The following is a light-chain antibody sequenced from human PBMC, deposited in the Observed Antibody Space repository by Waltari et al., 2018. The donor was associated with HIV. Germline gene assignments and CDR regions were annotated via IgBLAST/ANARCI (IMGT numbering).Light chain of an antibody. Sequence: QLILTQSPSASASLGVAVKLTCLLSSGHSNYAIAWHQHQPEKGPRFLMKLNSDGSHSTGDWIPDRFSGSSPGADRYLTISSLQSEDEADYYCQTWDTGPWVFGGGTKLTVL. CDR1: SGHSNYA. CDR3: QTWDTGPWV. V-gene: IGLV4-69*02. J-gene: IGLJ3*02. CDR2: LNSDGSH.